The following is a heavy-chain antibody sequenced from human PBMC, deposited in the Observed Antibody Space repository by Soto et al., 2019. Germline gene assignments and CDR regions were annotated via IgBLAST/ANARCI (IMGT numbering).Heavy chain of an antibody. CDR2: ISSSSSYI. V-gene: IGHV3-21*04. CDR3: AKDRYYDSSGYPTYGMDV. CDR1: GFTFSSYS. Sequence: GGSLRLSCAASGFTFSSYSMNWVRQAPGKGLEWVSSISSSSSYIYYADSVKGRFTISRDNSKNTLYLQMNSLRAEDTAVYYCAKDRYYDSSGYPTYGMDVWGQGTSVTVSS. D-gene: IGHD3-22*01. J-gene: IGHJ6*02.